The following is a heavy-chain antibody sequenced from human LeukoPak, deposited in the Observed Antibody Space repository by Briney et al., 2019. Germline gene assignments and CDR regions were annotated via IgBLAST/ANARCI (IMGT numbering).Heavy chain of an antibody. Sequence: GESLKISCEGSGYSFSSYWIGWGRQMPGKGLEWMGIIYPGDSDTKYSPSFQGQVTISADRSISTAYLQWNSLQASDTAMYFCARLSGFYDSTAGYIDYWGQGILVTVSS. CDR3: ARLSGFYDSTAGYIDY. CDR2: IYPGDSDT. J-gene: IGHJ4*02. D-gene: IGHD3-22*01. V-gene: IGHV5-51*01. CDR1: GYSFSSYW.